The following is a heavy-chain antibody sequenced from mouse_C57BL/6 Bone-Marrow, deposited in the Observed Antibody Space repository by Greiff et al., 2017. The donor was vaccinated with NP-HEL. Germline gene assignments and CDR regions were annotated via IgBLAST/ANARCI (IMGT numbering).Heavy chain of an antibody. CDR1: GFNIKNTY. D-gene: IGHD1-1*01. V-gene: IGHV14-3*01. CDR3: VPYYGSSYSYFDV. Sequence: EVQGVESVAELVRPGASVKLSCTASGFNIKNTYMHWVKQRPEQGLEWIGRIDPANGNTKYAPKFQGKATITADTSSNTAYLQLSSLTSEDTAIYYCVPYYGSSYSYFDVWGTGTTVTVSS. CDR2: IDPANGNT. J-gene: IGHJ1*03.